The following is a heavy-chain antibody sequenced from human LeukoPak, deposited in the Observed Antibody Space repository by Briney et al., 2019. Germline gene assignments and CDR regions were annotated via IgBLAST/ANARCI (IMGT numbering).Heavy chain of an antibody. CDR1: GFTFSSYV. Sequence: GGSLRLSCAASGFTFSSYVMSWVRQAPGKGLEWVANIKQDGSEKYYVDSAKGRFTISRDNAKNSLYLQMNSLRAEDTAVYYCAREPYYDFWSGYPFFDYWGQGTLVTVSS. D-gene: IGHD3-3*01. CDR2: IKQDGSEK. V-gene: IGHV3-7*01. CDR3: AREPYYDFWSGYPFFDY. J-gene: IGHJ4*02.